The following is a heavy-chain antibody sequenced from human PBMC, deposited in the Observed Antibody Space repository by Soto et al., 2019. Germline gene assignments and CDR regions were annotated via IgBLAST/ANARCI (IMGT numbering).Heavy chain of an antibody. J-gene: IGHJ3*02. D-gene: IGHD3-10*01. CDR2: IWYDGSNK. V-gene: IGHV3-33*01. Sequence: RLSCAASGFTFSSYGMHWVRQAPGKGLEWVAVIWYDGSNKYYADSVKGRFTISRDNSKNTLYLQMNSLRAEDTAVYYCAREQVRGVRDAFDIWGQGTMVTVSS. CDR3: AREQVRGVRDAFDI. CDR1: GFTFSSYG.